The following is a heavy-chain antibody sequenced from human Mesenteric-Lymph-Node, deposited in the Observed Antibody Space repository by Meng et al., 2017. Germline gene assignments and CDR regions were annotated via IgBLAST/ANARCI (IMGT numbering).Heavy chain of an antibody. CDR2: ISAYNGNT. D-gene: IGHD3-22*01. V-gene: IGHV1-18*01. CDR3: ARVGVTYYYDSSGGFRRKKSGYYYYYGMDV. J-gene: IGHJ6*02. Sequence: ASVKVSCKASGYTFTSYGISWVRQAPGQGLEWMGWISAYNGNTNYAQKLQGRVTMTTDTSTSTAYMELRSLRSEDTAVYYCARVGVTYYYDSSGGFRRKKSGYYYYYGMDVWGQGTTVTVSS. CDR1: GYTFTSYG.